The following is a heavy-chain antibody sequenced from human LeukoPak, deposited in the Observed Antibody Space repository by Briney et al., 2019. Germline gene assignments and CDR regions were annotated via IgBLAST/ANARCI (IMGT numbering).Heavy chain of an antibody. CDR2: IQFDGTDI. CDR3: AKHWSYCSTTSCFFNYYYYYMDV. CDR1: GFTFSEYG. Sequence: GGSLRLSCAASGFTFSEYGVHWVRQAPGKGLEWVAFIQFDGTDIFYADSVKGRFTISRDNSKNTQYLQMNSLRAEDTAVYYCAKHWSYCSTTSCFFNYYYYYMDVWGKGTTVTVSS. V-gene: IGHV3-30*02. D-gene: IGHD2-2*01. J-gene: IGHJ6*03.